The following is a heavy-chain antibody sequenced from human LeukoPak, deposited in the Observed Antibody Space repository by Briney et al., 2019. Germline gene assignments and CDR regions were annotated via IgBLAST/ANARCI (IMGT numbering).Heavy chain of an antibody. D-gene: IGHD2-2*01. J-gene: IGHJ4*02. CDR3: ARAVFLGYCSGTSCVDY. CDR2: IYSGGST. Sequence: GGSLRLSCAASGFTVSSNYMSWVRQAPGKGLEWVSVIYSGGSTYYADSVKGRFTISRDNSKNTLYLQMNSLRAEDTAVYYCARAVFLGYCSGTSCVDYWGQGTLVTVSS. CDR1: GFTVSSNY. V-gene: IGHV3-53*01.